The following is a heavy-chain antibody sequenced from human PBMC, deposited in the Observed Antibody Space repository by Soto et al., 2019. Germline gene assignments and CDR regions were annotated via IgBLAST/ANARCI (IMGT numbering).Heavy chain of an antibody. CDR3: ARERTSKGGMDI. CDR1: GFTFSSDW. Sequence: EVQLVESGGGLVQPGGSLRLSCAASGFTFSSDWMNWVRQSPGKGLEWVSRIISGGTRVSYADSVKGRFIITRDNAKNTLYVEMHGLTADDTAVYYCARERTSKGGMDIWGQGTTVTVSS. V-gene: IGHV3-74*01. J-gene: IGHJ6*02. CDR2: IISGGTRV.